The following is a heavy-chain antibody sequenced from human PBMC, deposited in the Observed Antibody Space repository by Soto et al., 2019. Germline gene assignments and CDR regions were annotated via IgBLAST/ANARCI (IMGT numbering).Heavy chain of an antibody. V-gene: IGHV1-18*01. J-gene: IGHJ4*02. CDR3: AREMVRGVGSDY. Sequence: QVQLVQSGAEVKKPGASVKVSCKASGDTFTSYGISWVRQAPGQGLDWRGWISTYNGNTKYAKKLQGRVTMTTDTSTSTAYMEVRSLRSDDTAVFYCAREMVRGVGSDYWGQGTLVTVSS. CDR2: ISTYNGNT. CDR1: GDTFTSYG. D-gene: IGHD3-10*01.